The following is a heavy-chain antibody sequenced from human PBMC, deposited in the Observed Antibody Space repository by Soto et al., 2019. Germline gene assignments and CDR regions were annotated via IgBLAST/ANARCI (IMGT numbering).Heavy chain of an antibody. CDR2: ISSGNSYI. V-gene: IGHV3-21*01. D-gene: IGHD3-22*01. CDR1: GFTFSSYT. J-gene: IGHJ4*02. CDR3: ARDFYYDSD. Sequence: GGSLRLSCAASGFTFSSYTMHWVRQAPGKGLEWVSSISSGNSYIYYADSVKGRFTTSRDNAKNSVYLQMNSLRAEDTAVYYCARDFYYDSDWGQGTLVTVSS.